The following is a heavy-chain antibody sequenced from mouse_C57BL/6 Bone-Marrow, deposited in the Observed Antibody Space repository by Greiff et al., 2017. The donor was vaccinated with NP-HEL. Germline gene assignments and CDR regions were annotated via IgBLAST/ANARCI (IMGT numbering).Heavy chain of an antibody. Sequence: EVMLVESGGDLVKPGGSLKLSCAASGFTFSSYGMSWVRQTPDKRLEWVATISSGGSYTYYPDSVKGRFTISRDNAKNTLYLQMSSLKSEDTAMYYCAIYYGTAWFAYWGQGTLVTVSA. J-gene: IGHJ3*01. V-gene: IGHV5-6*01. CDR2: ISSGGSYT. D-gene: IGHD2-1*01. CDR3: AIYYGTAWFAY. CDR1: GFTFSSYG.